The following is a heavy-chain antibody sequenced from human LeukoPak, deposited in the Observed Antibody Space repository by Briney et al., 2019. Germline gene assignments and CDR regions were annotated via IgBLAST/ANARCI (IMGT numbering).Heavy chain of an antibody. V-gene: IGHV4-39*07. CDR3: ARAPRGRFDY. D-gene: IGHD3-10*01. J-gene: IGHJ4*02. CDR1: GGSISSGSYY. CDR2: IYPTGST. Sequence: SETLSLTCTVSGGSISSGSYYWGWIRLPPGKGLEWIGNIYPTGSTYYNPSLKSRVTISVDTSKNQFSLKVSSVTAADTAVYYCARAPRGRFDYWGQGTLVTVSS.